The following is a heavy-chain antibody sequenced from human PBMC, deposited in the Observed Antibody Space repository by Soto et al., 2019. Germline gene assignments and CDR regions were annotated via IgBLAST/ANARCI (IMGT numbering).Heavy chain of an antibody. CDR3: ARDQLYYNDISGRPLNAFDV. CDR1: GFTFRNYG. Sequence: GGSLRLSCAASGFTFRNYGMNWVRQAPGKGLEWVSYIGIGSSTKYYADSVKGRFTISRDDAKNSLYLQMNSLRAEDTAVYYCARDQLYYNDISGRPLNAFDVWGQGTLVTDSS. D-gene: IGHD3-22*01. J-gene: IGHJ3*01. V-gene: IGHV3-48*01. CDR2: IGIGSSTK.